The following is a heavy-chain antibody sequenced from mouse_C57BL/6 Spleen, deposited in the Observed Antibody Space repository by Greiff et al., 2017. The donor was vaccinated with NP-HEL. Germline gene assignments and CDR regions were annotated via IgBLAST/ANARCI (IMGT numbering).Heavy chain of an antibody. D-gene: IGHD3-2*02. CDR3: ARGGQLRLTRFAY. V-gene: IGHV1-59*01. Sequence: QVQLQQPGAELVRPGTSVKLSCKASGYTFTSYWMHWVKQRPGQGLEWIGVIDPSDSYTNYNQKFKGKATLTVDTSSSTAYMQLGSLTSEDSAVYYCARGGQLRLTRFAYWGQGTLVTVSA. J-gene: IGHJ3*01. CDR2: IDPSDSYT. CDR1: GYTFTSYW.